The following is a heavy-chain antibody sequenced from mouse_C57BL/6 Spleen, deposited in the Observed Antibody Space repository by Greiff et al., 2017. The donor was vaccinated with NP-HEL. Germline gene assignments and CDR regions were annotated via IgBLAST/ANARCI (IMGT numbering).Heavy chain of an antibody. V-gene: IGHV5-17*01. CDR2: ISSGSSTI. Sequence: EVKLMESGGGLVKPGGSLKLSCAASGFTFSDYGMHWVRQAPEKGLEWVAYISSGSSTIYYADTVKGRFTISRDNAKNTLFLQMTSLRAEDTAMYYCARGEAWFAYWGQGTLVTVSA. CDR3: ARGEAWFAY. CDR1: GFTFSDYG. J-gene: IGHJ3*01.